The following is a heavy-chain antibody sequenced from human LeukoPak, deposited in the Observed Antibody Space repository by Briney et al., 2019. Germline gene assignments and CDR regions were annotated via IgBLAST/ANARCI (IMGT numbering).Heavy chain of an antibody. J-gene: IGHJ4*02. CDR1: GFTFNNAW. V-gene: IGHV3-15*07. CDR2: IKSKTGGETT. CDR3: TTATGSGSYYMGFDY. D-gene: IGHD3-10*01. Sequence: GGSLRLSCAASGFTFNNAWMNWVRQAPGKGLEWVGRIKSKTGGETTDYAAPVKGRFAIPRDDSKNTLYLQMNSLKTEDTAVYYCTTATGSGSYYMGFDYWGQGTLVTVSS.